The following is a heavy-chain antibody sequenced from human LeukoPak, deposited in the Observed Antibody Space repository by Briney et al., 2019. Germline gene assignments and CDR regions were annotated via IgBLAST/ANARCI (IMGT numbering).Heavy chain of an antibody. V-gene: IGHV4-4*07. Sequence: SEALSLTCTVSGGSISRYYWSWIRQPAGKGLEWIGRIYSDGTITYNPSLQSRLTMSIDTSKNQFSLKLSFVTAADTAVYYCARDSGTTGEVKFDPWGQGTLVTVSS. CDR1: GGSISRYY. CDR3: ARDSGTTGEVKFDP. J-gene: IGHJ5*02. D-gene: IGHD4-17*01. CDR2: IYSDGTI.